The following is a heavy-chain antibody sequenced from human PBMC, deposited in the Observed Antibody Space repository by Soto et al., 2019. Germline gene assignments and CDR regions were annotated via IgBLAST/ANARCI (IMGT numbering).Heavy chain of an antibody. J-gene: IGHJ3*02. Sequence: SQTLSLTCAISVDSVSSNSAAWNWLRQSPSRCLEWLGRTYYRSKWYNDYAVSVKSRITINPDTSKNQFSLQLNSVTPEDTAVYYCGRDRTMGRYGPLAFDIWGQGTMVTVSS. CDR1: VDSVSSNSAA. CDR2: TYYRSKWYN. V-gene: IGHV6-1*01. D-gene: IGHD3-16*01. CDR3: GRDRTMGRYGPLAFDI.